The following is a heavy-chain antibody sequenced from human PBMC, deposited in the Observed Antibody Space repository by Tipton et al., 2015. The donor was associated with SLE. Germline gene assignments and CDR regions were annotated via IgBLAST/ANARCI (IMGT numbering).Heavy chain of an antibody. CDR1: GYTFTTYR. V-gene: IGHV1-18*01. CDR3: ARDGYSRIDY. Sequence: QLVQSGAEVKKPGASVKVSCKASGYTFTTYRLSWVRQAPGQGLEWMGWVTTWTGHTDYTQNLRGRVTMTIDASTTTAYMELRNLTSDDPAVYYFARDGYSRIDYWGQGTLVPVSS. CDR2: VTTWTGHT. J-gene: IGHJ4*02. D-gene: IGHD5-24*01.